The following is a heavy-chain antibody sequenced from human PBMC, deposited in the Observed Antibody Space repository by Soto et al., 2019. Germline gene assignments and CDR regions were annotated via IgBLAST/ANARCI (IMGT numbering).Heavy chain of an antibody. J-gene: IGHJ6*02. D-gene: IGHD3-22*01. CDR2: IIPIFVTA. Sequence: QVQLVQSGAEVKKPGSSVKVSCKASGDTFSSYAISWVRQAPGQGLEWMGGIIPIFVTANYAQKFQGRFTITADESTSTAYMELSSLRSEDTAVYYCARDGSGYRSRASPMDVWGQGTTVTVSS. CDR3: ARDGSGYRSRASPMDV. V-gene: IGHV1-69*01. CDR1: GDTFSSYA.